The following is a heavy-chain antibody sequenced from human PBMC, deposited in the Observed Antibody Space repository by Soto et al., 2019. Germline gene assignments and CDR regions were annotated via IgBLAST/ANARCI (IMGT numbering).Heavy chain of an antibody. J-gene: IGHJ4*02. Sequence: GESLKISCKGSGYSFTSYWISWVRQMPGKGLEWMGRIDPSDSYTNYSPSFQGHVTISADKSISTAYLQWDSLKASDTAMYYCARPLLKYGDFRHFSYWGQGTQVTVSS. CDR2: IDPSDSYT. V-gene: IGHV5-10-1*01. D-gene: IGHD4-17*01. CDR3: ARPLLKYGDFRHFSY. CDR1: GYSFTSYW.